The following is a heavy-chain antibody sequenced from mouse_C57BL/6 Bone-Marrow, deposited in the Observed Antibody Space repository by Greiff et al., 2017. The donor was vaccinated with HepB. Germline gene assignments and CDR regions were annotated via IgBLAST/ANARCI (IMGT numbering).Heavy chain of an antibody. CDR2: INYDGSST. CDR3: AREDWYFDY. J-gene: IGHJ2*01. D-gene: IGHD4-1*01. Sequence: EVHLVESGGGLVQPGSSMKLSCTASGFTFSDYYMAWVRQVPEKGLEWVANINYDGSSTYYLDSLKSRFIISRDNAKNILYLQMSSLKSEDTATYYCAREDWYFDYWGQGTTLTVSS. CDR1: GFTFSDYY. V-gene: IGHV5-16*01.